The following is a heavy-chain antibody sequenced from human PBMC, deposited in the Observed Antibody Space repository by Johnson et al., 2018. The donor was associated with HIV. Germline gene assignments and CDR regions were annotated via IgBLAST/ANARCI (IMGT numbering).Heavy chain of an antibody. CDR1: GFTFNNAW. CDR3: TRSIAASGRDAFDI. CDR2: IQSKTDGATT. V-gene: IGHV3-15*01. Sequence: VQLVESGGGVVQPGRSLRLSCAASGFTFNNAWMGWVRQAPGQGLEWVGRIQSKTDGATTDYAAPLKARLTISRDDSKNTLYLQMNSLKTEDTAVYYCTRSIAASGRDAFDIWGQGTRVNVSS. J-gene: IGHJ3*02. D-gene: IGHD6-13*01.